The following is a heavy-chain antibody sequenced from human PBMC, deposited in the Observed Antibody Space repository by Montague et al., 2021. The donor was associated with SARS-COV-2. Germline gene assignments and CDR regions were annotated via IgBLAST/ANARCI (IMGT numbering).Heavy chain of an antibody. Sequence: SETLSLTCTVSAGSTSSFYWSWFRQPPGKGLEWIGYISDSGSTNYNPSPTSRVTMSVDTSKNQFSLKVNSVTAADTAVYYCARHYSATLPAVYWGQGTLVTVSS. J-gene: IGHJ4*02. CDR2: ISDSGST. V-gene: IGHV4-59*08. CDR1: AGSTSSFY. CDR3: ARHYSATLPAVY. D-gene: IGHD2-15*01.